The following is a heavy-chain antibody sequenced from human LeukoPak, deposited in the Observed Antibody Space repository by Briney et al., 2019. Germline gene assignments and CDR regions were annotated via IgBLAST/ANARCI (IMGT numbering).Heavy chain of an antibody. CDR2: INPNSGGT. D-gene: IGHD7-27*01. Sequence: ASVKVSCKASGYTFTGYYMHWVRQAPGQGLEWMGWINPNSGGTNYAQKFQGRVTMTRDTSISTAYMELSRLRSDDTAVYYCARDWSVSWGEAGVDYWGQGTLVTVSS. V-gene: IGHV1-2*02. CDR3: ARDWSVSWGEAGVDY. CDR1: GYTFTGYY. J-gene: IGHJ4*02.